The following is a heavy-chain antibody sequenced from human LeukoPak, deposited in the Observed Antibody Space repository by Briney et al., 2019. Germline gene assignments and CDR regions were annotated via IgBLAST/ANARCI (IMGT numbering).Heavy chain of an antibody. Sequence: GGSLRLSCAASGFTFSSYWMHWVRQAPGKGLVWVSRINSDGSSTSYADSVKGRFTISRDNAKNTLYLQMNSLRAEDTAVYYCARVSSIPYHCSSTSCYKAKPPPDYYYYYGMDVWAKGPRSPSP. CDR3: ARVSSIPYHCSSTSCYKAKPPPDYYYYYGMDV. V-gene: IGHV3-74*01. J-gene: IGHJ6*02. CDR2: INSDGSST. CDR1: GFTFSSYW. D-gene: IGHD2-2*02.